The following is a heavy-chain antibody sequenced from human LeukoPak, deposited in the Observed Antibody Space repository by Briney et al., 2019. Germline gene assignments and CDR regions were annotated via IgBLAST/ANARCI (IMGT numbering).Heavy chain of an antibody. V-gene: IGHV3-23*01. J-gene: IGHJ5*02. D-gene: IGHD3-22*01. CDR3: AKEGSGYLYTWFDP. CDR2: ISGSGGST. Sequence: PGGSLRLSCAASGFTFSSYAMSWVRQAPGKGLEWVSAISGSGGSTYYADSVKGRFTISRDNSKNTLYLQMGSRRAEDTAVYYCAKEGSGYLYTWFDPWGQGTLVTVSS. CDR1: GFTFSSYA.